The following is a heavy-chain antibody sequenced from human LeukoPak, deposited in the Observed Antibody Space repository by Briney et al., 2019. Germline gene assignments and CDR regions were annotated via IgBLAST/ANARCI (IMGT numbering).Heavy chain of an antibody. V-gene: IGHV1-46*01. CDR2: INPSSGST. CDR1: GYIFTTYY. CDR3: ARVGPTLYDYFDN. J-gene: IGHJ4*02. D-gene: IGHD2/OR15-2a*01. Sequence: GASVKVSCKAFGYIFTTYYMHWVRQAPGQGLEWMGIINPSSGSTTYAQKFQGRVSMTRDTSTNTVYMELSSLRTADTAVYYCARVGPTLYDYFDNWGQGTLVTVSS.